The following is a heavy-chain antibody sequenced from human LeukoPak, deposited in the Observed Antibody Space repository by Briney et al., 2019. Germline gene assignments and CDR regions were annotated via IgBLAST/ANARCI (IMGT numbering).Heavy chain of an antibody. CDR1: GGSFSGYY. J-gene: IGHJ6*02. CDR2: INHSGST. CDR3: AAAGRCSSTSCYSSRYYYYGMDV. V-gene: IGHV4-34*01. Sequence: SETLSLTCAVYGGSFSGYYWSWIRQPPGKGLEWIGEINHSGSTNYNPSLKSRVTISVDTSKNQFSLKLSSVTAADTAVYYCAAAGRCSSTSCYSSRYYYYGMDVWGQGTTVTVPS. D-gene: IGHD2-2*01.